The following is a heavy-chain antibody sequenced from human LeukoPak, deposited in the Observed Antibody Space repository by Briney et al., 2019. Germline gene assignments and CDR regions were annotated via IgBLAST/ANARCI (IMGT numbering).Heavy chain of an antibody. CDR2: ISYDGSNK. CDR3: ARDLMTVLPGDY. J-gene: IGHJ4*02. V-gene: IGHV3-30-3*01. CDR1: GGTFSSYA. D-gene: IGHD2-2*01. Sequence: SCKASGGTFSSYAMHWVRQAPGKGLEWVAVISYDGSNKYYADSVKGRFTISRDNSKNTLYLQMNSLRAEDTAVYYCARDLMTVLPGDYWGQGTLVTVSS.